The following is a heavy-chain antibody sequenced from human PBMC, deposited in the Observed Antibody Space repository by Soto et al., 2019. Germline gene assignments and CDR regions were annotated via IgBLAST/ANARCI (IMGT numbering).Heavy chain of an antibody. CDR2: IKQDGSEK. CDR3: ARGRTYEIFGVVTKGYFDY. D-gene: IGHD3-3*01. Sequence: GGSLRLSCAASGFTFSSYWMSWVRQAPGKGLEWVANIKQDGSEKYYVDSVKGRFTISRDNAKNSLYLQMNSLRAEDTAVYYCARGRTYEIFGVVTKGYFDYWGQGTLVTVSS. J-gene: IGHJ4*02. CDR1: GFTFSSYW. V-gene: IGHV3-7*01.